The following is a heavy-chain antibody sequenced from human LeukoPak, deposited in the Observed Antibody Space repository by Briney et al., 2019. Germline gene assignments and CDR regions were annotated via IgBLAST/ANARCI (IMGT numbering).Heavy chain of an antibody. CDR1: GASISSSNW. D-gene: IGHD1-26*01. CDR3: AATNYCYYYGMDV. J-gene: IGHJ6*02. V-gene: IGHV4-4*02. CDR2: VYHSGST. Sequence: KPSGTLSLTCAVSGASISSSNWWSWGRQPPGKGLAWIGEVYHSGSTTYNPSLKSRVTISVDNSKNQFSLKLSSVTAAATAVYYCAATNYCYYYGMDVRGQGTTVPVS.